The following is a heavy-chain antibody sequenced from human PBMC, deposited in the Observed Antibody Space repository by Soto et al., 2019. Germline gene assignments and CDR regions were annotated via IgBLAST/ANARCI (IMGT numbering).Heavy chain of an antibody. CDR2: ISYDGSNK. CDR3: AKDQPIAAAGTEGFDY. J-gene: IGHJ4*02. V-gene: IGHV3-30*18. CDR1: GFTFSSYG. Sequence: QVQLVESGGGVVQPGRSLRLSCAASGFTFSSYGMHWVRQAPGKGLEWVAVISYDGSNKYYADSVKGRFTISRDNSKNTLYLQMNSLRAEDTAVYYCAKDQPIAAAGTEGFDYWGQGTLVTVSS. D-gene: IGHD6-13*01.